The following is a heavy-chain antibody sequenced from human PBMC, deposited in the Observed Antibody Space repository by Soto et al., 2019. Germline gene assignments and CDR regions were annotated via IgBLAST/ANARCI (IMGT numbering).Heavy chain of an antibody. V-gene: IGHV4-34*01. CDR2: INHSGST. J-gene: IGHJ6*03. CDR1: GGSFSGYY. D-gene: IGHD6-19*01. CDR3: ARGGGSSGWYPPRDYYYYYYMDV. Sequence: SETLSLTCAVYGGSFSGYYWSWIRQPPGKGLEWIGEINHSGSTNYNPSLKSRVTISVDTSKNQFSLKLSSVTAADTAVYYCARGGGSSGWYPPRDYYYYYYMDVWGKGTTVTVSS.